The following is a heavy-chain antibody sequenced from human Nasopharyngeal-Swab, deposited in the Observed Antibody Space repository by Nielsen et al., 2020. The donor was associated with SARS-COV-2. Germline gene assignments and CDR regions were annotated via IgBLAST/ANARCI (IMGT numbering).Heavy chain of an antibody. V-gene: IGHV1-24*01. Sequence: ASVKVSCKVSGYTLTELSMHWVRQAPGKGLEWMGGFDPEDGETIYAQKFQGRVTMTEDTSTDTAYMELSSLRSEDTAVYYCARVECSSTSCSYYYYGMDVWGQGTTVTVSS. J-gene: IGHJ6*02. CDR3: ARVECSSTSCSYYYYGMDV. CDR1: GYTLTELS. CDR2: FDPEDGET. D-gene: IGHD2-2*01.